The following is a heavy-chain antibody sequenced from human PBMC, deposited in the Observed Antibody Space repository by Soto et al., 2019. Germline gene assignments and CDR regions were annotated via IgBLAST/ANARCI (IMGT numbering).Heavy chain of an antibody. D-gene: IGHD4-17*01. CDR2: ISCDGSNK. J-gene: IGHJ4*02. CDR1: GFTFSSYA. V-gene: IGHV3-30-3*01. Sequence: QVQLVESGGGVVQPGRSLRLSCAASGFTFSSYAMHWVRQAPGKGLEWVAVISCDGSNKYYADSVKGRFTISRDNSKNTLYLQMNSLRAEDTAVYYCARYGDYSAYWGQGTLVTVSS. CDR3: ARYGDYSAY.